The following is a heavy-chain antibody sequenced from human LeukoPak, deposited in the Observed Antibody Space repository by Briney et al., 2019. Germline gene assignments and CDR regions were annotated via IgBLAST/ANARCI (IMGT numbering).Heavy chain of an antibody. V-gene: IGHV4-34*01. CDR1: GGSFSGYY. Sequence: SETLSLTCAVYGGSFSGYYWSWIRQPPGKGLEWVGEINHSGSTNYNPSLKSRVTISVDTSKNQFSLKLSSVTAAHTAVYYCARGVISSGSSWYGYFDYWGQGTLVTVSS. D-gene: IGHD6-13*01. J-gene: IGHJ4*02. CDR2: INHSGST. CDR3: ARGVISSGSSWYGYFDY.